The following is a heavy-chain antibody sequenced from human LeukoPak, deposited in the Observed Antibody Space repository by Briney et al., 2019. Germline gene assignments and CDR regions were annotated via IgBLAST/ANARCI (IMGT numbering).Heavy chain of an antibody. D-gene: IGHD6-25*01. CDR3: AKENGIAAGTLDY. J-gene: IGHJ4*02. Sequence: PGRSLRLSCAASGFTFSSYGMHWVRQAPGKGLEWVAVISYDGSNKYYADSVKGRFTISRDNSKNTLYLQMNSLRAEDTAVYYCAKENGIAAGTLDYWGQGTLVTVS. V-gene: IGHV3-30*18. CDR1: GFTFSSYG. CDR2: ISYDGSNK.